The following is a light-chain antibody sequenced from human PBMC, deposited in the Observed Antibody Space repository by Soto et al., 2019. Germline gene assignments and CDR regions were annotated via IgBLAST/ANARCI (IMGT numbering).Light chain of an antibody. CDR3: CSYTTTTTLYV. J-gene: IGLJ1*01. Sequence: QSVLTQPASVSGSPGQSITISCTGTSTDVGNYNYVSWYQQHPGTAPKLMIFEVSNRPSGVSDRFSGSKSGNTASLTISGLQAEDEADYYCCSYTTTTTLYVFGTGTKATVL. CDR2: EVS. CDR1: STDVGNYNY. V-gene: IGLV2-14*01.